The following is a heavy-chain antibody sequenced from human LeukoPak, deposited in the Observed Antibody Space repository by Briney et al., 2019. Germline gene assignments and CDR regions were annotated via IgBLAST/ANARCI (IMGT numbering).Heavy chain of an antibody. CDR2: FSGSGSST. CDR3: AKDRVAARSSGFDY. V-gene: IGHV3-23*01. Sequence: GGSLRLSCVASGFTFSNYAMSWVRQAPGKGLEWVSTFSGSGSSTYYADSVKGRFTISRDNSKNTLFLQMNSLRVEDTALYYCAKDRVAARSSGFDYWGQGTLVTVSS. CDR1: GFTFSNYA. D-gene: IGHD6-6*01. J-gene: IGHJ4*02.